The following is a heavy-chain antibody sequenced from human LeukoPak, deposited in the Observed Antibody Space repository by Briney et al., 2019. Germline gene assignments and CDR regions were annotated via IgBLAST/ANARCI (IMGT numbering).Heavy chain of an antibody. Sequence: SETLSLTCAVYGGSFSGYYWSWIRQPPGKGLEWIGEINHSGSTYYNPSLKSRVTISVDTSKNQFSLKLSSVTAADTAVYYCAGGVVVTGAFDYWGQGTLVTVSS. D-gene: IGHD2-21*02. V-gene: IGHV4-34*01. CDR3: AGGVVVTGAFDY. J-gene: IGHJ4*02. CDR2: INHSGST. CDR1: GGSFSGYY.